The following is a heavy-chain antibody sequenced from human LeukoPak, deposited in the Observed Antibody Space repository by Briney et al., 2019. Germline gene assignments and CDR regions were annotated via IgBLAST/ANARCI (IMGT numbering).Heavy chain of an antibody. J-gene: IGHJ4*02. CDR2: INHSGST. CDR3: ARYPRRGYCSSTSCYEGTFDY. V-gene: IGHV4-39*07. D-gene: IGHD2-2*01. Sequence: PSETLSLTCTVSGGSISSSSYYWGWIRQPPGKGLEWIGEINHSGSTNYNPSLKSRVTISVDTSKNQFSLKLSSVTAADTAVYYCARYPRRGYCSSTSCYEGTFDYWGQGTLVTVSS. CDR1: GGSISSSSYY.